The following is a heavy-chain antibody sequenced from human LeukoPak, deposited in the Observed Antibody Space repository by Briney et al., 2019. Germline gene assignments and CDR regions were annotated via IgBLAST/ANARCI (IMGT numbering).Heavy chain of an antibody. CDR1: GFTFSSYA. Sequence: GGSLRLSCAASGFTFSSYAMSWVRQAPGEGLEWVSAISGSGGSTYYADSVKRRFTISRDNSKNTLYLQMNSLRVEDTAVYYCAGVVGATNGDYWGQRTLVTVSS. D-gene: IGHD1-26*01. V-gene: IGHV3-23*01. CDR3: AGVVGATNGDY. CDR2: ISGSGGST. J-gene: IGHJ4*02.